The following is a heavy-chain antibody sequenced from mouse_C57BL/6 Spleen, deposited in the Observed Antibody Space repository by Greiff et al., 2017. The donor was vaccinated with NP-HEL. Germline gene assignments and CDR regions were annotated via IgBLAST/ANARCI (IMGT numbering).Heavy chain of an antibody. CDR1: GFTFSDYY. D-gene: IGHD2-12*01. CDR2: INYDGSST. CDR3: ARDERRYFDV. V-gene: IGHV5-16*01. Sequence: EVKLVESEGGLVQPGSSMKLSCTASGFTFSDYYMAWVRQVPEKGLEWVANINYDGSSTYYLDSLKSRFIISRDNAKNILYLQMSSLKSEDTATYYCARDERRYFDVWGTGTTVTVSS. J-gene: IGHJ1*03.